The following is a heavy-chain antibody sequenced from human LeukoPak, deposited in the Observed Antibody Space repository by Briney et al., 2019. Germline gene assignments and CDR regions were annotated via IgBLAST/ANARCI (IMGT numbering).Heavy chain of an antibody. D-gene: IGHD2-21*02. CDR2: ISYDGSNK. CDR3: ARSTVYCGGDCYIGPLDY. V-gene: IGHV3-30-3*01. CDR1: GFTFSSYA. J-gene: IGHJ4*02. Sequence: GGPLRLSCAASGFTFSSYAMHWVRQAPGKGLEWVAVISYDGSNKYYADSVKGRFTISRDNSKNTLYLQMNSLRAEDTAVYYCARSTVYCGGDCYIGPLDYWGQGTLVTVSS.